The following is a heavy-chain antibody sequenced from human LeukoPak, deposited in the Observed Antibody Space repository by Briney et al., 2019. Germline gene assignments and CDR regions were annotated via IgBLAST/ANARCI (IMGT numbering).Heavy chain of an antibody. CDR2: IKSKSDGGAT. Sequence: GGSLRLSCTASGFNFRNAWMCWVRQAPGTGLEWVGRIKSKSDGGATDYAAPVKGRFTISRDDSRNTLYLQMNSLKSEDTAVYYCTTDLSAVAGTFDYWGQGTLVTVSS. D-gene: IGHD6-19*01. CDR3: TTDLSAVAGTFDY. J-gene: IGHJ4*02. V-gene: IGHV3-15*01. CDR1: GFNFRNAW.